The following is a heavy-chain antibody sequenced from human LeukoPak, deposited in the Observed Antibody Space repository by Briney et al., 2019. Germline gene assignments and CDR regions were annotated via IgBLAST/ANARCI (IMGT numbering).Heavy chain of an antibody. CDR3: ARRRPYYYDSSGYYPFDY. J-gene: IGHJ4*02. Sequence: SETLSLTCTVSGGSISSYYWSWIRQPPGKGLEWIGYISYSGSTNYNPSLKSQITISTDTSKNHFSLKLTSVTAADTAVYYCARRRPYYYDSSGYYPFDYWGQGTLVTVSS. CDR2: ISYSGST. CDR1: GGSISSYY. V-gene: IGHV4-59*01. D-gene: IGHD3-22*01.